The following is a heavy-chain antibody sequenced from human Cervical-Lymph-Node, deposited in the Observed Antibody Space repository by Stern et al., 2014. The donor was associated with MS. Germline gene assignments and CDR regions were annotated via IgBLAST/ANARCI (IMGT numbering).Heavy chain of an antibody. CDR2: IFYTGST. V-gene: IGHV4-30-4*01. D-gene: IGHD6-6*01. CDR1: GDSISSGDYY. CDR3: VRGRSIFDS. J-gene: IGHJ4*02. Sequence: QLQLQESGPGLVKPSQTLSLTCTVSGDSISSGDYYWRWIRQTPGKGLEWMGFIFYTGSTYYNPSLKSRLTISVDTSKNTFSLKLNSVTAADTAVYYCVRGRSIFDSWGQGTLVAVSS.